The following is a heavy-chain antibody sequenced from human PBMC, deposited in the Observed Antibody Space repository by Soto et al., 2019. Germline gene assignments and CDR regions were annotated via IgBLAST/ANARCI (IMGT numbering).Heavy chain of an antibody. CDR2: ASRDGSTK. D-gene: IGHD5-18*01. V-gene: IGHV3-30*18. CDR1: GFTFSDYG. J-gene: IGHJ3*01. CDR3: VKEWHSDGYGAAFEV. Sequence: QVQLVESGGGVVQPGRSLRLSCAASGFTFSDYGMQWVRQAPGKGLEWVAVASRDGSTKFYADSVKGRFTISRDNSKKSLDLQLNSLRAEDTAVYYCVKEWHSDGYGAAFEVWGQGAMVTVSS.